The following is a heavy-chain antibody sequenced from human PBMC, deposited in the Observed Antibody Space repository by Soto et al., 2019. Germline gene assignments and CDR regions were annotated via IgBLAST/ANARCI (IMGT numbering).Heavy chain of an antibody. CDR2: IYYSGST. Sequence: SETLSLTCTVSGGSISRYYWSWSRQPPGKGLEWIGYIYYSGSTNYNPSLKSRVTISVDTSKNQFSLKLSSVTAADTAVYYCATYKFYGDYNYFDYWGQGTLVTVSS. CDR3: ATYKFYGDYNYFDY. V-gene: IGHV4-59*01. J-gene: IGHJ4*02. D-gene: IGHD4-17*01. CDR1: GGSISRYY.